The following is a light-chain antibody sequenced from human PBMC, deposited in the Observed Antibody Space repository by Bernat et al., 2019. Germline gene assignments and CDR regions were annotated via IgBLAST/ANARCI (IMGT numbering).Light chain of an antibody. V-gene: IGLV2-23*02. CDR3: CSYAGSSTWV. CDR1: SSDVGGYNY. CDR2: DVT. Sequence: QSALTQPPSASGSPGQSVTISCTGTSSDVGGYNYVSWYQQHPGKAPKLMIYDVTKRPSGVSNRVFGSKSGNTASLTISGLQAEDEADYHCCSYAGSSTWVFGGGTKLTVL. J-gene: IGLJ3*02.